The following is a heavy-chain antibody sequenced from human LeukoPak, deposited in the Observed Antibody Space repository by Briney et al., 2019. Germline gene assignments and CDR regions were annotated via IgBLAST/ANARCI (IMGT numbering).Heavy chain of an antibody. J-gene: IGHJ1*01. CDR3: AREAILTGYYTFLHYFQH. V-gene: IGHV4-34*01. CDR1: GGSFSGYY. Sequence: SETLSLTCAVYGGSFSGYYWSWIRQPPGKGLEWIGEINHSGSTNYNPSLKSRVTISVDTSKNQFSLKLSSVTAADTAVYYCAREAILTGYYTFLHYFQHWGQGTLVTVSS. D-gene: IGHD3-9*01. CDR2: INHSGST.